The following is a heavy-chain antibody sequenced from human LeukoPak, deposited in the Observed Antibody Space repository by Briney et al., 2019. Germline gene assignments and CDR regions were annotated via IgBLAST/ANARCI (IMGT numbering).Heavy chain of an antibody. CDR1: GFTFSTYG. J-gene: IGHJ4*02. D-gene: IGHD6-13*01. CDR3: AKGLQSSSWSPEY. V-gene: IGHV3-30*02. CDR2: IRFDGSNK. Sequence: GGSLRPSCATSGFTFSTYGMHWVRQAPGKGLEWVTFIRFDGSNKYYADSVKGRFTISRDNSKNTLYLQVNSLRPEDTAVYYCAKGLQSSSWSPEYWGQGTLVIVSS.